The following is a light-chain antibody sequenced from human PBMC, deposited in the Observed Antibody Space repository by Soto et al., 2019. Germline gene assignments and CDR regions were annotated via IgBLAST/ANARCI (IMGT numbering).Light chain of an antibody. CDR3: QQYNSYPWT. CDR1: QSISTW. CDR2: MAS. J-gene: IGKJ1*01. V-gene: IGKV1-5*03. Sequence: DIQMTQSPSTLSASVGDRVTITCRASQSISTWLAWYQQKPGKAPKFLIYMASSLESGVPSRFSGSGSGTEFTLTISSLQPDDFATYFCQQYNSYPWTFGQETKVEIK.